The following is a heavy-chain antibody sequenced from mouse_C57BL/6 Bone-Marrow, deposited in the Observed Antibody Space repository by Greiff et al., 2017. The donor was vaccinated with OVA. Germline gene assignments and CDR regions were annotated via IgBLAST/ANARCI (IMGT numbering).Heavy chain of an antibody. J-gene: IGHJ3*01. Sequence: QVQLQQPGAELVKPGASVKLSCKASGYTFTSYWMHWVKQRPGQGLEWIGMIHPNSGSTNYNEKFKSKATLTVDKSSSTAYMQLSSLTSEDSAVYYCARGKAMITNWFAYWGQGTLVTVSA. CDR2: IHPNSGST. V-gene: IGHV1-64*01. D-gene: IGHD2-4*01. CDR3: ARGKAMITNWFAY. CDR1: GYTFTSYW.